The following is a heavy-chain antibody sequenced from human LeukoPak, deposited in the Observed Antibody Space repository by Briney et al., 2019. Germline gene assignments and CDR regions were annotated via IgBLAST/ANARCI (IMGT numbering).Heavy chain of an antibody. CDR1: GYTFSSYW. J-gene: IGHJ4*02. V-gene: IGHV3-7*01. CDR2: VKQDGSAK. D-gene: IGHD3-22*01. CDR3: ASQGEYYDRHVDY. Sequence: GGTLRLSCAASGYTFSSYWMTWVRQAPGKGREWVANVKQDGSAKYYVDSVKGRFTISRDNAKKSLYLQMNSLRAEDTAVYYCASQGEYYDRHVDYWGQGTLVTVSS.